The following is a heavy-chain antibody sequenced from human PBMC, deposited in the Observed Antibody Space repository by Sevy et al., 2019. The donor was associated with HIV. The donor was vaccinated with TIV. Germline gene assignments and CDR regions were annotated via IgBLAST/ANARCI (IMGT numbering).Heavy chain of an antibody. V-gene: IGHV3-33*01. CDR3: ARGPRDGYNLGY. Sequence: GGSLRLSCAASGFTFSSYGMHWVRQAPGKGLEWVAVIWYDGSNKYYADSVKGRFTISRDNSKNTLYLQMNSLRAEDTAIYYGARGPRDGYNLGYWGQGTLVTVSS. J-gene: IGHJ4*02. D-gene: IGHD5-12*01. CDR1: GFTFSSYG. CDR2: IWYDGSNK.